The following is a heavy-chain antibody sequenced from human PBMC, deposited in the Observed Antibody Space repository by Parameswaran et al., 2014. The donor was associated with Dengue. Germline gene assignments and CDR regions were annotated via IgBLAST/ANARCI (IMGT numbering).Heavy chain of an antibody. J-gene: IGHJ6*02. Sequence: RWIRQLPGKGLEWIGYIYYSGSTNYNPSLKSRVTISVDTSKNQFSLKLSSVTAADTAVYYCARGGDYDILTGYSPLYYGMDVWGQGTTVTVSS. CDR2: IYYSGST. D-gene: IGHD3-9*01. V-gene: IGHV4-59*01. CDR3: ARGGDYDILTGYSPLYYGMDV.